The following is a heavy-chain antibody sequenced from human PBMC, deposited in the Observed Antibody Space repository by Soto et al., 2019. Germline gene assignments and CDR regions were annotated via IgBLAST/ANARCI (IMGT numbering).Heavy chain of an antibody. D-gene: IGHD3-3*01. J-gene: IGHJ6*02. CDR1: GGSISSGDYY. CDR3: ARDNILGILYGGMDV. Sequence: SETLSLTCTVSGGSISSGDYYWSWIRQPPGKGLEWIGYIYYSGSTYYNPSLKSRVTISVVTSKNQFSLKLSSVTAADTAVYYCARDNILGILYGGMDVWGQGTTVTVSS. V-gene: IGHV4-30-4*01. CDR2: IYYSGST.